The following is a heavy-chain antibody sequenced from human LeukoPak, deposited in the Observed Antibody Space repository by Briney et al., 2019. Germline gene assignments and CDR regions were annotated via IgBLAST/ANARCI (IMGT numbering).Heavy chain of an antibody. CDR3: AREGSSGWAT. CDR1: GYTFTSYD. D-gene: IGHD6-19*01. CDR2: IIPIFGTA. J-gene: IGHJ5*02. Sequence: SVKVSCKASGYTFTSYDINWVRQAPGQGLEWMGGIIPIFGTANYAQKFQGRVTITADESTSTAYMELSSLRSEDTAVYYCAREGSSGWATWGQGTLVTVSS. V-gene: IGHV1-69*13.